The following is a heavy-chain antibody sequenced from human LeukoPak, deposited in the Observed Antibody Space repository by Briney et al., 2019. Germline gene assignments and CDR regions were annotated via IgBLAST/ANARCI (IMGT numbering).Heavy chain of an antibody. CDR2: ISAYNGNT. CDR3: ARGYYDFWSGYPPYGMDV. Sequence: ASVKVSCKASGYTFTSDGISWVRQAPGQGLEWMGWISAYNGNTDYAQKLQGRVTMTTDTSTSTAYMELRSLRSDDTAVYYCARGYYDFWSGYPPYGMDVWGQGTTVTVSS. J-gene: IGHJ6*02. V-gene: IGHV1-18*01. D-gene: IGHD3-3*01. CDR1: GYTFTSDG.